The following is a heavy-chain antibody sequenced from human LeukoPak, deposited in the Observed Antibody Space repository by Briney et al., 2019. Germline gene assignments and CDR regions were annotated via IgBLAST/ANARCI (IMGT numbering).Heavy chain of an antibody. J-gene: IGHJ4*02. CDR3: ARGFGSGSYYKRYYFDY. CDR1: GGSISSYY. Sequence: PSETLSLTRTVSGGSISSYYWSWIRQPPGKGLEWIGYIYYSGSTNYNPSLKSRVTISVDTSKNQLSLKLSSVTAADTAVYYCARGFGSGSYYKRYYFDYWGQGTLVTVSS. D-gene: IGHD3-10*01. V-gene: IGHV4-59*01. CDR2: IYYSGST.